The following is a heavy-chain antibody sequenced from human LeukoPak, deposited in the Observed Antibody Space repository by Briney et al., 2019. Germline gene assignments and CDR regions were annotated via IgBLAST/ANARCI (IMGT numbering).Heavy chain of an antibody. D-gene: IGHD5-18*01. Sequence: NPGGSLRLSCAASGFTFSSYSMNWVRQAPGKGLEWVSSISSGSSYIYYADSVKGRFTISRDNAKNSLYLQMNSLRAEDTAVYYCARDQGYSYGYAFDYWGQGTLVTVSS. V-gene: IGHV3-21*01. CDR1: GFTFSSYS. CDR3: ARDQGYSYGYAFDY. CDR2: ISSGSSYI. J-gene: IGHJ4*02.